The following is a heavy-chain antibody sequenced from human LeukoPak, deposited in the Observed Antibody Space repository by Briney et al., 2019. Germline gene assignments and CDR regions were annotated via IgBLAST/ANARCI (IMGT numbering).Heavy chain of an antibody. D-gene: IGHD5-18*01. J-gene: IGHJ4*02. V-gene: IGHV3-30-3*01. CDR3: ARVWDTAMAPGY. CDR2: ISYDGSNK. CDR1: GFTFSSYA. Sequence: PGGSLRLSCAAPGFTFSSYAMHWVRQAPGKGLEWVAVISYDGSNKYYADSVKGRFTISRDNSKNTLYLQMNSLRAEDTAVYYCARVWDTAMAPGYWGQGTLSPSPQ.